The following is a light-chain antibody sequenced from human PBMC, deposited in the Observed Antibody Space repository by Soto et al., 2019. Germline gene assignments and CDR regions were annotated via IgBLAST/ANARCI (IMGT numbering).Light chain of an antibody. J-gene: IGKJ1*01. Sequence: EIVLTQSPATLSSSPGERATLSCRASETVSNNLAWYQHKPCQAPRLLIYDTSNRATGIPARFSGSGSGTDFTLTIRSLEPEDFAVYYCQQRTNWLWTFGPGTKVDI. CDR2: DTS. CDR3: QQRTNWLWT. CDR1: ETVSNN. V-gene: IGKV3-11*01.